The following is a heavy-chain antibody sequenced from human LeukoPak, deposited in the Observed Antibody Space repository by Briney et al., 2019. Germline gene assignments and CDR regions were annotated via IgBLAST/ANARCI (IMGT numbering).Heavy chain of an antibody. D-gene: IGHD3-22*01. CDR1: GFTFSDYY. V-gene: IGHV3-11*04. CDR3: ARDRADDDSSGYIYRDFAY. CDR2: ISGSGGTI. Sequence: GGSLRLSCAASGFTFSDYYMNWIRQAPGKGLECVSYISGSGGTIYYADSVKGRFTISRDNAKNLLYLQMNNLRAEDTAVYYCARDRADDDSSGYIYRDFAYWGQGNLVTVSP. J-gene: IGHJ4*02.